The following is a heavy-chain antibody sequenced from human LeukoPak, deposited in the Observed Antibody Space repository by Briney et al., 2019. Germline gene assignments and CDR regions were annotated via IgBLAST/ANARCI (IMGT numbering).Heavy chain of an antibody. D-gene: IGHD3-22*01. V-gene: IGHV1-46*01. J-gene: IGHJ4*02. CDR3: ARGVGVTYYYDSSGYFDY. CDR2: INPSGGST. Sequence: GASVNVACMVSGYTFTRYYIDWVRQAHGRGLGWMGIINPSGGSTSNAQKFQGRVTMTRDTSPSTVYMELSSLRSEDTAVYYCARGVGVTYYYDSSGYFDYWGQGTLVTVSS. CDR1: GYTFTRYY.